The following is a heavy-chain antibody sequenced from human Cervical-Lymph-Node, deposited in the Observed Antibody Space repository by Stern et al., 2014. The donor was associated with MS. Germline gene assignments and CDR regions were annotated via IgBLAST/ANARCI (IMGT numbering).Heavy chain of an antibody. V-gene: IGHV3-30*18. CDR2: ISYDGSDT. CDR1: GFTFSSYG. J-gene: IGHJ4*02. Sequence: VQLLESGGGVVQPGRSLRLTCTVSGFTFSSYGMRWVRQAPGKGLEWVSVISYDGSDTYYAESVKGRFTISRDNTKNTLYLEMRRLRREDTAVYYCVKRGITEVRGVRLGDYWGPGTLVIVSS. D-gene: IGHD3-10*01. CDR3: VKRGITEVRGVRLGDY.